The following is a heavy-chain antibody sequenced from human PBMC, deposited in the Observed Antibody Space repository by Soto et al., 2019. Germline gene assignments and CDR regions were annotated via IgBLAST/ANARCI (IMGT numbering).Heavy chain of an antibody. CDR3: ARVGKLDKQGGAFDI. Sequence: TLALTCTVSGGSISSYYWGWIRQPAGKGLEWIGRIYTSGSTNYNPSLKSRVTMSVDTSKNQFSLKLSSVTAADTAVYYCARVGKLDKQGGAFDIWGQGKMVTVSS. CDR2: IYTSGST. V-gene: IGHV4-4*07. J-gene: IGHJ3*02. CDR1: GGSISSYY. D-gene: IGHD1-1*01.